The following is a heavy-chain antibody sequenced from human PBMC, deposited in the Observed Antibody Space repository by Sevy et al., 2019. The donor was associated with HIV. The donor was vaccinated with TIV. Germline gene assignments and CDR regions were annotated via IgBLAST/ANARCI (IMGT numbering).Heavy chain of an antibody. D-gene: IGHD2-15*01. Sequence: GGSLRLSCAASGFTFSDYWMTWVRQAPGKGLEWVANIKEDRSEKYYVDSVKGRFTVSRDNAKNSLYLQMNSLRVEDTAVFYCARDRDCSGGRCYSGWFDPWGQGTLVTVSS. CDR2: IKEDRSEK. CDR1: GFTFSDYW. CDR3: ARDRDCSGGRCYSGWFDP. J-gene: IGHJ5*02. V-gene: IGHV3-7*01.